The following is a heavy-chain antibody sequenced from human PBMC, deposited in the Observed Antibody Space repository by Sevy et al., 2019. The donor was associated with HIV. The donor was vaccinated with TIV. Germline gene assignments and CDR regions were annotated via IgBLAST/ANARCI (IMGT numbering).Heavy chain of an antibody. J-gene: IGHJ6*02. CDR1: GGSVSSGSYY. Sequence: SETLSLTCTVSGGSVSSGSYYWSWIRQPPGKGLECIGYIYYSGSTNYNPSLKSRVTISVDPSKNQFSLKLSSVTAADTAVYCVAGRGGLVDGGMDVWGQGTTVTVSS. CDR2: IYYSGST. CDR3: AGRGGLVDGGMDV. D-gene: IGHD2-8*02. V-gene: IGHV4-61*01.